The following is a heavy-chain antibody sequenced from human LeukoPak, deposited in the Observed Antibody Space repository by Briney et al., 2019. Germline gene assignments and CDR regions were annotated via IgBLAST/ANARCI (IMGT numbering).Heavy chain of an antibody. CDR1: GLTFTSSS. J-gene: IGHJ4*02. Sequence: GGRLVKPGESLRLSCVVSGLTFTSSSMAWVRQAPGKGLEWVASISSSSEYIFQKDSLKGRFTISRENAKNSVFLDLNNVRAEDTAVYYCAGGRGKRTTMFRVFDYWGQGTQVIVSS. D-gene: IGHD3-10*02. CDR2: ISSSSEYI. CDR3: AGGRGKRTTMFRVFDY. V-gene: IGHV3-21*01.